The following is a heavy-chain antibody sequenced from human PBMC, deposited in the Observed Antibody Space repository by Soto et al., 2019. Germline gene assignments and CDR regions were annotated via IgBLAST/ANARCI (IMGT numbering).Heavy chain of an antibody. CDR1: GGTFSSYT. Sequence: SVKVSCKASGGTFSSYTISWVRQAPGQGLEWMGRIIPILGIANYAQKFQGRVTITADKSTSTAYMELSSLRSEDTAVYYCARDPPRYSSGWYRENFQHWGQGTLVTVSS. V-gene: IGHV1-69*04. CDR3: ARDPPRYSSGWYRENFQH. CDR2: IIPILGIA. D-gene: IGHD6-19*01. J-gene: IGHJ1*01.